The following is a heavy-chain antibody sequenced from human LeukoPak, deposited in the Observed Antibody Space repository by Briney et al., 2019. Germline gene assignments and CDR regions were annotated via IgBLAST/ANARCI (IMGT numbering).Heavy chain of an antibody. CDR1: GGSSSGYY. J-gene: IGHJ4*02. Sequence: SETLSLTCAVYGGSSSGYYWSWIRQPPGKGLEWIGEINHSGSTNYNPSLKSRVTISVDTSKNQFSLKLSSVTAADTAVYYCASPSLYDSSGYAFDYWGQGTLVTVSS. CDR3: ASPSLYDSSGYAFDY. V-gene: IGHV4-34*01. CDR2: INHSGST. D-gene: IGHD3-22*01.